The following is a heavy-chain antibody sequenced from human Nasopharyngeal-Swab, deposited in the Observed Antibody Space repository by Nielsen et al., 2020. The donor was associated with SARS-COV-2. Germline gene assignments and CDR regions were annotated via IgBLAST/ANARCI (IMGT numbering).Heavy chain of an antibody. Sequence: GESLKISCQGSGYSFTSYWIGWVRQMPEKGLEWMGIIYPGDSDTRYSPSFEGQVTISADKSISTAYLQWSSLKASDTAMYYCARQRQYCSGGSCYSKWFDPWGQGTLVTVSS. CDR2: IYPGDSDT. CDR1: GYSFTSYW. D-gene: IGHD2-15*01. V-gene: IGHV5-51*01. CDR3: ARQRQYCSGGSCYSKWFDP. J-gene: IGHJ5*02.